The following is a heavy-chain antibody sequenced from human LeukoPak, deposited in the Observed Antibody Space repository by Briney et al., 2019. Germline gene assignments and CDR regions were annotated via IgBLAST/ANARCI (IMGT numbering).Heavy chain of an antibody. CDR3: AKSLRNGSGWASDY. Sequence: GGSLRLSCAASGLTFDVYAVHWVRQAPGKGLEWVSGITWSNGEIAYADSVKGRFTISRDNAKMYLQMNSLRTEDTAVYYCAKSLRNGSGWASDYWGQGTLVTASS. V-gene: IGHV3-9*01. D-gene: IGHD6-19*01. CDR1: GLTFDVYA. J-gene: IGHJ4*02. CDR2: ITWSNGEI.